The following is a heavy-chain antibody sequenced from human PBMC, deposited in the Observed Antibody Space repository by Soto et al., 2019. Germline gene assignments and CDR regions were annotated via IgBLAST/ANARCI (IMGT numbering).Heavy chain of an antibody. J-gene: IGHJ4*02. Sequence: GGSLRLSCAASGFAFRSYNMNWVRQAPGKGLEWVASISSGSSNIYYADSVKGRFAISXXXXXXSXYXQXXSLRAEDSAVYYCASATVVTATFDFWGQGT. CDR2: ISSGSSNI. D-gene: IGHD2-21*02. V-gene: IGHV3-21*01. CDR3: ASATVVTATFDF. CDR1: GFAFRSYN.